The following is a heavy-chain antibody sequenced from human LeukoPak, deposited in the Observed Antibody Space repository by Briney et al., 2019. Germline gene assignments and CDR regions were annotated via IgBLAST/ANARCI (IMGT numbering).Heavy chain of an antibody. D-gene: IGHD3-3*01. CDR1: GFTFSSYA. Sequence: GGSLRLSCAASGFTFSSYAMSWVRQAPGKGLEWVSAISGSGGSTYYADSVKGRFIISRDNSKNTLYLQMNSLRAEDTAVYYCAKVMRGFWSGYDYFDYWGQGTLVTVSS. J-gene: IGHJ4*02. CDR3: AKVMRGFWSGYDYFDY. V-gene: IGHV3-23*01. CDR2: ISGSGGST.